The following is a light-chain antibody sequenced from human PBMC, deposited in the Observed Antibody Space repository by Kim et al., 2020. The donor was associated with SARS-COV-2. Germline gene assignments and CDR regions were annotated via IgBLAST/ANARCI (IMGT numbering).Light chain of an antibody. J-gene: IGKJ4*02. CDR3: QQSHSFPALS. Sequence: SGGDRVTITCRSRRNINNYLSWFQQQPGKAPKLLISASSSLQDGVPSRFSGGGSGTQFTLTISSLQPEDFATYYCQQSHSFPALSFGGGTKVDIK. CDR2: ASS. V-gene: IGKV1-39*01. CDR1: RNINNY.